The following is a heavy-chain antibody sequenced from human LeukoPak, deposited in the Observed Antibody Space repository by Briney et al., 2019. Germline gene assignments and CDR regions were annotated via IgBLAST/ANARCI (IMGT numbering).Heavy chain of an antibody. J-gene: IGHJ4*02. D-gene: IGHD2-15*01. CDR1: GRSFSGYY. CDR3: ARHFSGSLHSSLDY. V-gene: IGHV4-34*01. Sequence: SETLSLTCAVYGRSFSGYYWSWIRQPPGKGLEWIGEINHSGSTNYNPSLKSRVTISVDTSKNQFSLKLSSVTAADTAVYYCARHFSGSLHSSLDYWGQGTLVTVSS. CDR2: INHSGST.